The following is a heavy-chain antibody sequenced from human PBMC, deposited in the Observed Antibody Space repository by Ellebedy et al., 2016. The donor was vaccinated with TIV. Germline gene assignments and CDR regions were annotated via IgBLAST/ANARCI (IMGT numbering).Heavy chain of an antibody. CDR3: ARICAYGDYGLY. D-gene: IGHD4-17*01. Sequence: SGPTLVKPTQTLTLTCTFSGFSLNTEGMCVSWIRQPPGKALEWLALIDWDDDKYYITSLKTRLTISKDTSINHVVLTMTNMDPVDTATYYCARICAYGDYGLYWGQGTLVTVSS. V-gene: IGHV2-70*01. CDR1: GFSLNTEGMC. CDR2: IDWDDDK. J-gene: IGHJ4*02.